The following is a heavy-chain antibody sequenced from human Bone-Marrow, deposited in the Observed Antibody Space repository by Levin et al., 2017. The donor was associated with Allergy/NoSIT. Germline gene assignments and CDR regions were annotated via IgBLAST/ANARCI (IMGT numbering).Heavy chain of an antibody. J-gene: IGHJ3*02. CDR3: ARSRGRIYDSSGYYFDAFDI. CDR2: ISSSSSTI. Sequence: GESLKISCAASGFTFSSYSMNWVRQAPGKGLEWVSYISSSSSTIYYADSVKGRFTISRDNAKNSLYLQMNSLRDEDTAVYYCARSRGRIYDSSGYYFDAFDIWGQGTMVTVSS. D-gene: IGHD3-22*01. V-gene: IGHV3-48*02. CDR1: GFTFSSYS.